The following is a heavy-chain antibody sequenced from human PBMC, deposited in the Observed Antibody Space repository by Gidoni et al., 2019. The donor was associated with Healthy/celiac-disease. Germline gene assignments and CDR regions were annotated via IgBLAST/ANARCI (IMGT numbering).Heavy chain of an antibody. CDR1: GGSVSSGSYY. CDR2: IYYSGST. CDR3: ARGWRVVRGPIDY. J-gene: IGHJ4*02. Sequence: QVQLQESGPGLVKPSETLSLTCTVSGGSVSSGSYYWSWIRQPPGKGLEWIGYIYYSGSTNYNPSLKSRVTISVDTSKNQFSLKLSSVTAADTAVYYCARGWRVVRGPIDYWGQGTLVTVSS. V-gene: IGHV4-61*01. D-gene: IGHD3-10*01.